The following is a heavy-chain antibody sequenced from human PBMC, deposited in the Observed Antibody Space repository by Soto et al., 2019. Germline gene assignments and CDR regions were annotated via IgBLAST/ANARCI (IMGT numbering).Heavy chain of an antibody. CDR3: ASQSAASHRLSWFDP. V-gene: IGHV4-31*03. Sequence: SETLSLTCTVSGGSIISGGYYWIWIRQHPGKGLEWIGYIYYSGSTYYNPSLKSRVTISVDTSKNQFSLKLSSVTAADTAVYYCASQSAASHRLSWFDPWGQGTLVTVSS. CDR2: IYYSGST. J-gene: IGHJ5*02. D-gene: IGHD6-25*01. CDR1: GGSIISGGYY.